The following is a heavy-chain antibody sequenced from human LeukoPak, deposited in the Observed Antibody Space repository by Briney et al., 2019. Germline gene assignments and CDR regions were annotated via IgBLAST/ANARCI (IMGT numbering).Heavy chain of an antibody. CDR3: ARGLGGIAARPQAPAFDI. CDR1: GGTFSSYA. J-gene: IGHJ3*02. V-gene: IGHV1-69*13. Sequence: ASVKVSCKASGGTFSSYAISWVRPAPGQGLEWMGGIIPIFGTANYAQKFQGRVTITADESTSTAYMELSSLGSEDTAVYYCARGLGGIAARPQAPAFDIWGQGTMVTVSS. D-gene: IGHD6-6*01. CDR2: IIPIFGTA.